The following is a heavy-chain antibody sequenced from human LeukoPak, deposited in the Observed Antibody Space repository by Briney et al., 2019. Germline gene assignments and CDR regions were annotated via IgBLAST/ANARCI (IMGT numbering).Heavy chain of an antibody. Sequence: GGSLRPSCAASGFTFSDYYMSWIRQAPGKGLEWVSYISSSSSYTKYADSVKGRFTISRDNAKNSLYLQMNSLRAEDTAVYHCARDRYCSGGSCYGWFDPWGQGTLVTVSS. D-gene: IGHD2-15*01. CDR3: ARDRYCSGGSCYGWFDP. CDR2: ISSSSSYT. J-gene: IGHJ5*02. CDR1: GFTFSDYY. V-gene: IGHV3-11*06.